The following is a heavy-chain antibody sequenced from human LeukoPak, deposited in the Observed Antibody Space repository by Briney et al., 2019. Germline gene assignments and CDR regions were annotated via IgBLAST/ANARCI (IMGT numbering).Heavy chain of an antibody. CDR1: GFTVSSNS. Sequence: GGSLRLSCTVSGFTVSSNSMSWVRQAPGKGLEWVAFIRYDGSNKYYADSVKGRFTISRDNSKNTLYYCAKDGSRGYKYGYRVSMVWFDYWGQGSLVTVSS. CDR2: IRYDGSNK. CDR3: SMVWFDY. V-gene: IGHV3-30*02. D-gene: IGHD5-18*01. J-gene: IGHJ4*02.